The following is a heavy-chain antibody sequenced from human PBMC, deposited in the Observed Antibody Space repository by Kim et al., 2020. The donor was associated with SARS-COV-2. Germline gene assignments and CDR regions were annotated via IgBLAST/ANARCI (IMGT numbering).Heavy chain of an antibody. CDR1: GFTFDDYA. J-gene: IGHJ5*02. Sequence: GGSLRLSCAASGFTFDDYAMHWVRQAPGKGLEWVSGISWNSGTMGYADSVKGRFTISRDNAKNSLYLQINSLRAEDTALYYCAKAFYYDSTLEAWGQGTLVTVSS. CDR2: ISWNSGTM. CDR3: AKAFYYDSTLEA. V-gene: IGHV3-9*01. D-gene: IGHD3-22*01.